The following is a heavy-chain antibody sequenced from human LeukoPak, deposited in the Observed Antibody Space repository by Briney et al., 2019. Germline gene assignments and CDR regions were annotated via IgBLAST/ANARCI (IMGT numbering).Heavy chain of an antibody. D-gene: IGHD3-16*01. CDR1: GFTSIAYA. CDR2: ISGGGVTT. J-gene: IGHJ6*02. Sequence: GGSLRLSCVGSGFTSIAYALTWARQAPGKGLEWVSGISGGGVTTYYADSVKGRFTISRDNSKNTLYLQMNSLRADDTAIYYCARNQQLGGHSYYYYGLDVWGQGTTVTVSS. V-gene: IGHV3-23*01. CDR3: ARNQQLGGHSYYYYGLDV.